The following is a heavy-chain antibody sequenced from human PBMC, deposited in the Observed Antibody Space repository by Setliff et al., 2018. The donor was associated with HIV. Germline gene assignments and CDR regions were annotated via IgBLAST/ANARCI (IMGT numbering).Heavy chain of an antibody. Sequence: PGGSLRLSCAASGFTFSSHWMSWIRQAPGKGLEWVASIKQDGSEKYFVDSVKGRFTISRDNAKDSMFLQMNSLRGEDTAVYYCAKPTSGLYPRSFDLWGQGTKVTVSS. J-gene: IGHJ3*01. V-gene: IGHV3-7*01. CDR1: GFTFSSHW. D-gene: IGHD1-26*01. CDR2: IKQDGSEK. CDR3: AKPTSGLYPRSFDL.